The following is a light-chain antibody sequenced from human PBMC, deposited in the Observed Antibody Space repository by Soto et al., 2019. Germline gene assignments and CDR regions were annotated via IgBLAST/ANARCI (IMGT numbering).Light chain of an antibody. Sequence: QSVLTQPASVSGSPGQSITISCTGSSSDVGNYKFVSWYQQYPGKAPKVMLYEVSKRPSGVSYRFSGSQSGNTASLTISGFQAVDEADYYCCSYAGSYSSYFFGTGTKVTVL. J-gene: IGLJ1*01. CDR3: CSYAGSYSSYF. V-gene: IGLV2-23*02. CDR2: EVS. CDR1: SSDVGNYKF.